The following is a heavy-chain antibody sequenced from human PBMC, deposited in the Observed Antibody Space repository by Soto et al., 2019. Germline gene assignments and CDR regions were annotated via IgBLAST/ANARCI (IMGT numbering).Heavy chain of an antibody. J-gene: IGHJ4*02. Sequence: SETLSLTCAVYGGAFSGYYWSWIRQPPGKGLEWIGEINHSGSTNYNPSLKSRVTISVDTSKNQFSLKLSSVTAADTAVYYCANDILTGYYFDYRGQGTLVTVSS. D-gene: IGHD3-9*01. V-gene: IGHV4-34*01. CDR3: ANDILTGYYFDY. CDR2: INHSGST. CDR1: GGAFSGYY.